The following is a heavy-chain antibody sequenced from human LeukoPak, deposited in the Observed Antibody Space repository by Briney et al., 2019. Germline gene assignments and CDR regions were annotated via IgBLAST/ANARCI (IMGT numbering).Heavy chain of an antibody. V-gene: IGHV4-39*01. CDR2: IYYSGST. Sequence: SETLSLTCTVSSGSISSSSYYWGWIRQPPGKGLEWIGSIYYSGSTYYNPSLKSRVTISVDTSKNQFSLKLSSVTAADTAVYYCARVDSSSWNYYFDYWGQGTLVTVSS. CDR3: ARVDSSSWNYYFDY. J-gene: IGHJ4*02. CDR1: SGSISSSSYY. D-gene: IGHD6-13*01.